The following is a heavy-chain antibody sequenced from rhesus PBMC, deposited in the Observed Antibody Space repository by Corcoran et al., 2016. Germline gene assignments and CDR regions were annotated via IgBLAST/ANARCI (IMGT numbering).Heavy chain of an antibody. CDR1: GYTFTDYY. Sequence: EVQLVQSGAEVKKPGASVKISCKASGYTFTDYYLHWVRQAPGKGLEWVGRMNPEDGEAIPAQKFQDRGTIAADTATYTAYIELSSLRSEDTAVYYCATEESWNNVFDYWCQGVLVTVSS. V-gene: IGHV1-111*02. D-gene: IGHD1-20*01. CDR3: ATEESWNNVFDY. J-gene: IGHJ4*01. CDR2: MNPEDGEA.